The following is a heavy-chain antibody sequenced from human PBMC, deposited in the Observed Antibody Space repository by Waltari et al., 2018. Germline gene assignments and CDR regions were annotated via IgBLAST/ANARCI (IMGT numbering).Heavy chain of an antibody. D-gene: IGHD1-26*01. CDR3: ARDGGSYGSFFDY. CDR2: ISSSSSTI. J-gene: IGHJ4*02. Sequence: EVQLVESGGGLVQPGGSLRPSCAASGFTFSSYSMNWVRQAPGKGLEWVSYISSSSSTIYYADSVKGRFTISRDNAKNSLYLQMNSLRAEDTAVYYCARDGGSYGSFFDYWGQGTLVTVSS. CDR1: GFTFSSYS. V-gene: IGHV3-48*01.